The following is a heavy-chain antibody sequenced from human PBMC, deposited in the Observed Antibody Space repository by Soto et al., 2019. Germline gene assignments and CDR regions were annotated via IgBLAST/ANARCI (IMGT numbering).Heavy chain of an antibody. J-gene: IGHJ6*03. V-gene: IGHV6-1*01. Sequence: SQTLSLTCAISGDRVSSNSAAWNWIRQSPSRGLEWLGRTYYRSKWYNDYAVSVKSRITINPDTSKNQFSLQLNSVTPEDTAVYYCARDHSIAAAGTGYYYMDVWGKGTTVTVSS. CDR3: ARDHSIAAAGTGYYYMDV. D-gene: IGHD6-13*01. CDR2: TYYRSKWYN. CDR1: GDRVSSNSAA.